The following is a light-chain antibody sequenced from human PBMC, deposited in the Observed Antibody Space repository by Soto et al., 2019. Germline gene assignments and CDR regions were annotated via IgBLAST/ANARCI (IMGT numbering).Light chain of an antibody. CDR2: AAS. J-gene: IGKJ4*01. V-gene: IGKV1-9*01. CDR1: QDISSS. Sequence: DIQLTQSPSFLSASVGDRVTITCRASQDISSSLAWYQQKPGKAPKMLMYAASSLESWVPSRFSGSGSGTDFALTISSLQPDDVATYYCQQVNSFPPFTFGGGTTVEIK. CDR3: QQVNSFPPFT.